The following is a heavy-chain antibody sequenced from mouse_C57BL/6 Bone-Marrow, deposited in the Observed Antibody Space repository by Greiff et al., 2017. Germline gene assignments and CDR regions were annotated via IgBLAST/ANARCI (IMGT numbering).Heavy chain of an antibody. J-gene: IGHJ1*03. Sequence: QVQLQQSGAELVKPGASVKLSCKASGYPFTSYWMHWVKQRPGRGLEWIGRIDPNSGGTKYNEKVKSKATLTVDKPSSTAYMQLSSLTSEDSAVYYCASRPPTVAPWYFDVWGTGTTVTVSS. CDR3: ASRPPTVAPWYFDV. D-gene: IGHD1-1*01. CDR2: IDPNSGGT. CDR1: GYPFTSYW. V-gene: IGHV1-72*01.